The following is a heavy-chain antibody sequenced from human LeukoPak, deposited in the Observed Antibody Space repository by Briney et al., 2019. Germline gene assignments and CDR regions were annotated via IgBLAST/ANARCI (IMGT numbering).Heavy chain of an antibody. Sequence: ASVKVSCKASGYTFTGYYMHWVRQAPGQGLEWMGWINPNSGGTNYAQKFQGRVTMTRDTSISTAYMELSRLRSDDTAVYYCARDVSVTRGIAVAGTVPWGQGTLVTVSS. CDR1: GYTFTGYY. J-gene: IGHJ5*02. CDR3: ARDVSVTRGIAVAGTVP. V-gene: IGHV1-2*02. D-gene: IGHD6-19*01. CDR2: INPNSGGT.